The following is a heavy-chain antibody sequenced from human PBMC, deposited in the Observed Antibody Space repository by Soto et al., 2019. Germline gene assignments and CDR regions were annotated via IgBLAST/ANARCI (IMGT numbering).Heavy chain of an antibody. CDR2: TYYRSKWYN. D-gene: IGHD6-6*01. Sequence: SQTLSLTCAVSGDSVSSNSAAWNWIRQSPSRGLEWLGRTYYRSKWYNDYAVSVKSRITINPDTSKNQFSLQLNSVTPEDTAVYYCARERIVRFYYYYYMDLWGKGTTVTASS. J-gene: IGHJ6*03. CDR1: GDSVSSNSAA. CDR3: ARERIVRFYYYYYMDL. V-gene: IGHV6-1*01.